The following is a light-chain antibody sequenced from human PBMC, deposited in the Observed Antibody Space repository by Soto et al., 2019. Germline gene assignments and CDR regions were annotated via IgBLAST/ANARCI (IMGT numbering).Light chain of an antibody. Sequence: EVVITQSPATLSVSPGERVTLSCRASQSVNFNLAWYQQKPGQAPRLLISGAATRATGVPARFSGSGSGTEFTLTISGLQSEDFAIYYCQQYNNWPPLTFGGGTKVDIK. CDR2: GAA. CDR1: QSVNFN. V-gene: IGKV3-15*01. CDR3: QQYNNWPPLT. J-gene: IGKJ4*01.